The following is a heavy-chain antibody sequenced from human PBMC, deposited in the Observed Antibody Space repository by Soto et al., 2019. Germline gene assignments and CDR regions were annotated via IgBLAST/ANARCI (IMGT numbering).Heavy chain of an antibody. CDR3: AKVQFFYYGMDV. J-gene: IGHJ6*02. V-gene: IGHV4-4*07. CDR1: GVSISSYY. Sequence: SETLSLTCTVAGVSISSYYWSWIRQPAGKGLEWIGRVYSSGSTSGSTNYNPSLKSRVTMSVDTSKNQFSLKLSSVTAADTAVYFGAKVQFFYYGMDVWGQGTTGHRLL. CDR2: VYSSGSTSGST.